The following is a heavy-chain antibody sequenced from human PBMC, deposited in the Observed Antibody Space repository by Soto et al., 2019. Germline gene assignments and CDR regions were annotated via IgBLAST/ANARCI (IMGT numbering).Heavy chain of an antibody. Sequence: EVQLLESGGGLVQPGGSLRLSCAASGFTFSTYVMNWVRQAPGKGLEYVSAITASGDNTFYAHSVKGRFAISRDNSKNTLYQPMSSLVAEDTAVYYGGRDTGIGTYDITGRRHGVDYWGQGTLVTVSS. CDR1: GFTFSTYV. CDR2: ITASGDNT. J-gene: IGHJ4*02. CDR3: GRDTGIGTYDITGRRHGVDY. V-gene: IGHV3-23*01. D-gene: IGHD3-9*01.